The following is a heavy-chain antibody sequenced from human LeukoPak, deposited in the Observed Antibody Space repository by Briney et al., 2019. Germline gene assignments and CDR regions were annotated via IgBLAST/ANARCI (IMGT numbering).Heavy chain of an antibody. V-gene: IGHV4-34*01. J-gene: IGHJ5*02. CDR3: ARHERGYTIFGVVIWFDP. D-gene: IGHD3-3*01. CDR2: INHSGST. Sequence: PSETLSLTCAVYGGSFSGYYWSWIRQPPGKGLEWIGEINHSGSTNYNPSLKSRVTISVDTSKNQFSLKLSSVTAADTAVYYCARHERGYTIFGVVIWFDPWGQGTLVTVSS. CDR1: GGSFSGYY.